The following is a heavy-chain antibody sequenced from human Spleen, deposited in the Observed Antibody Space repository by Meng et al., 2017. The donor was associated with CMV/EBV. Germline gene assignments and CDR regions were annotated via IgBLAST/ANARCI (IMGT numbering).Heavy chain of an antibody. CDR3: ARDFSGSSYYYGMDV. D-gene: IGHD6-13*01. J-gene: IGHJ6*02. CDR2: IWYDGSNK. V-gene: IGHV3-33*01. Sequence: GGSLRLSCAASGFTFSSYGMHWVRQAPGKGLEWVAVIWYDGSNKYYADSVKGRFTISRDNSKNTLYLQMNSLRPEDTAVYYCARDFSGSSYYYGMDVWGQGTTVTVSS. CDR1: GFTFSSYG.